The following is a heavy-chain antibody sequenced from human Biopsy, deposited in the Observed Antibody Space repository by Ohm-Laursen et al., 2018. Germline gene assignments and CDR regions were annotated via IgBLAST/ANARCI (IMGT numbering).Heavy chain of an antibody. J-gene: IGHJ6*02. CDR2: INHSGRT. Sequence: TLSLTCAVYGESFNGCYWSWIRQTPGKGLEWIGEINHSGRTNYNPSLKSRVTISVGTSKNQFSLKVRSVTAADTAVYYCVRGVDYYDPYHYYALDVWGQGTTVTVSS. CDR1: GESFNGCY. V-gene: IGHV4-34*01. D-gene: IGHD3-22*01. CDR3: VRGVDYYDPYHYYALDV.